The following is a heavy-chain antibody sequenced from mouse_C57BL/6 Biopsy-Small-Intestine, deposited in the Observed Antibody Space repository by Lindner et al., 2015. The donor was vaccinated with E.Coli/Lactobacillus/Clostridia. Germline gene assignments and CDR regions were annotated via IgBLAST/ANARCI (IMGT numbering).Heavy chain of an antibody. CDR2: IYPGSGNT. J-gene: IGHJ3*01. V-gene: IGHV1-84*01. D-gene: IGHD2-5*01. CDR1: GYTFTDFY. Sequence: VQLQESGPELVKPGTSVKISCKASGYTFTDFYINWVKQRPGQGLEWIGWIYPGSGNTNYNEKFKGKATLTVDTSSSTAYMQLNSLTSEDSAVYFCARSCYTNYGFAYWGQGTLVTVSA. CDR3: ARSCYTNYGFAY.